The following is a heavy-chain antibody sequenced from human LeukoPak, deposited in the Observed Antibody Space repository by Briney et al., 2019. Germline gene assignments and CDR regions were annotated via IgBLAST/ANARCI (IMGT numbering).Heavy chain of an antibody. J-gene: IGHJ4*02. V-gene: IGHV3-11*01. D-gene: IGHD2-2*01. CDR2: ISSSGSTI. Sequence: GGSLRLSCAASGSTFSDYYMSWIRQAPGKGLEWVSYISSSGSTIYYADSVKGRFTISRDNAKNSLYLQMNSLRAEDAAVYYCARAGVVVPAAMPLWGQGTLVTVSS. CDR1: GSTFSDYY. CDR3: ARAGVVVPAAMPL.